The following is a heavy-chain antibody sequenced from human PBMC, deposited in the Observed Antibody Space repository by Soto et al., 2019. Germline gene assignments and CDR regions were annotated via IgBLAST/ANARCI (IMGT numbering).Heavy chain of an antibody. CDR2: TRNKANSYTT. D-gene: IGHD6-19*01. CDR1: GFTFSDHY. J-gene: IGHJ4*02. Sequence: VQLVESGGGLVQPGGSLRLSCAASGFTFSDHYMDWVRQAPGKGLEWVGRTRNKANSYTTEYAASVKGRFTISRDDSKNSLYLQMNSLKTEDTAVYYCARVEGSGWIFDYWGQGTLVTVSS. CDR3: ARVEGSGWIFDY. V-gene: IGHV3-72*01.